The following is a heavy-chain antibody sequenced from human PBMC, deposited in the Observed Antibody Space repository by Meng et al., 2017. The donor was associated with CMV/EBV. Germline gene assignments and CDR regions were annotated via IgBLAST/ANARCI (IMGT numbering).Heavy chain of an antibody. V-gene: IGHV1-2*02. J-gene: IGHJ4*02. CDR3: ARTREYDLDYFDY. CDR1: GYTFTGYY. D-gene: IGHD3-3*01. Sequence: ASVKVSCKASGYTFTGYYMHWVRQAPGQGLEWMGWINPNSGGTNYAQKFQGRVTMTRDKSISTAYMELSRLRSDDTAVYYCARTREYDLDYFDYWGQGTLVTVSS. CDR2: INPNSGGT.